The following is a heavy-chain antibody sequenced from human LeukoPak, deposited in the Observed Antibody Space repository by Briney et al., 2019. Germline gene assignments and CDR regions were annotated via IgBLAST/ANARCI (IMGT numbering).Heavy chain of an antibody. CDR2: IYYSGST. V-gene: IGHV4-39*01. D-gene: IGHD6-19*01. J-gene: IGHJ5*02. CDR1: GDSISSRSYH. Sequence: PSETLSLTCSVSGDSISSRSYHWGWIRQPPGRGLEWIGSIYYSGSTNYNPSLKSRVTISVDTSKNQFSLKLSSVTAADTAVYYCARQSIAVAGANWFDPWGQGTLVTVSS. CDR3: ARQSIAVAGANWFDP.